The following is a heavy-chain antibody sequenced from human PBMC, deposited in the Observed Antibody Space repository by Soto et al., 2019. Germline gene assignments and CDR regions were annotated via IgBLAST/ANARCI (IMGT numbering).Heavy chain of an antibody. V-gene: IGHV3-21*01. CDR3: ARRSGYDFYLDY. Sequence: GGSLRLSCAASGFTFSSYSMNWVRQAPGKGLEWVSSISSSSSYIYYADSVKGRFTISRDNAKNSLYLQMNSLRAEDTAVYYCARRSGYDFYLDYWGQGTLVTVSS. CDR2: ISSSSSYI. J-gene: IGHJ4*02. D-gene: IGHD5-12*01. CDR1: GFTFSSYS.